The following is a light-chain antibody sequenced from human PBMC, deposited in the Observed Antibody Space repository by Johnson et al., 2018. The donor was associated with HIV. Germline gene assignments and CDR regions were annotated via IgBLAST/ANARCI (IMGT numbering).Light chain of an antibody. J-gene: IGLJ1*01. CDR2: DNN. Sequence: QSVLTQPPSVSAAPGQKVTISCSGSSSNIGRNYVSWYQQLPGTAPKLLIFDNNKRPSGIPDRFSASKSGTSATLGITGLQTGDEADYYCGTWNTRLSVGHVFGTGTKVTVL. V-gene: IGLV1-51*01. CDR1: SSNIGRNY. CDR3: GTWNTRLSVGHV.